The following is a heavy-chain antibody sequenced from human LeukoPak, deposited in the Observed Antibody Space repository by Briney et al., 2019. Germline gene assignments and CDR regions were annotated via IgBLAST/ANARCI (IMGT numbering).Heavy chain of an antibody. J-gene: IGHJ5*02. D-gene: IGHD4-23*01. V-gene: IGHV4-39*01. CDR2: IYYSGRT. CDR1: GGSFRSSTNY. Sequence: PSETLSLTCTVSGGSFRSSTNYWGWHRQGPGTGREWVVSIYYSGRTYDNPSLKSRASISLDTSKNQFSLKLSSVTAADTAVYYCARRGYGGFFDWFYPWGQGILVTVSS. CDR3: ARRGYGGFFDWFYP.